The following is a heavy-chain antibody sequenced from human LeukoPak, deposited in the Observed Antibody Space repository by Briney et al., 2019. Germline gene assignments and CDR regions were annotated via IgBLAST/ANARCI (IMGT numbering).Heavy chain of an antibody. CDR3: ARDRINSHAFDI. J-gene: IGHJ3*02. CDR2: IYHSGST. Sequence: SETLSLTCTVSGYSISSGYYWGWIRQPPGQGLEWIGSIYHSGSTYYNPSLKSRVTISVDTSKNQFSLKLSSVTAADTAVYYCARDRINSHAFDIWGQGTMVTVSS. D-gene: IGHD2/OR15-2a*01. CDR1: GYSISSGYY. V-gene: IGHV4-38-2*02.